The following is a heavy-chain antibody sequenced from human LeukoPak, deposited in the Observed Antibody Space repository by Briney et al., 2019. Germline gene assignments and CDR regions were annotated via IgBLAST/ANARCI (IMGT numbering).Heavy chain of an antibody. CDR1: GYTFTSYG. CDR2: ISAYNGNT. Sequence: WASVKVSCKASGYTFTSYGISWVRQAPGQGLEWMGWISAYNGNTNYAQKLQGRVTMTTDTSTSTAYMELRSLRSDDTAVYYCAGGKNIVVVPAAGFDYWGQGTLVTVSS. J-gene: IGHJ4*02. V-gene: IGHV1-18*01. CDR3: AGGKNIVVVPAAGFDY. D-gene: IGHD2-2*01.